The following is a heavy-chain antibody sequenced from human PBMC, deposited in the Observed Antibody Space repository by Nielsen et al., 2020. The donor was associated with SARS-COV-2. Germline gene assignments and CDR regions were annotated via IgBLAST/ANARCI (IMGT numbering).Heavy chain of an antibody. Sequence: GGSLRLSCAASGFTFSSYSMNWVRQAPGKGLEWVSYTSSSSSTIYYADSVKGRFTISRDNAKNSLYLQMNSLRDEDTAVYYCARMYRSGSYSLAYYYYGMDVWGQGTTVTVSS. CDR1: GFTFSSYS. D-gene: IGHD3-10*01. CDR3: ARMYRSGSYSLAYYYYGMDV. V-gene: IGHV3-48*02. J-gene: IGHJ6*02. CDR2: TSSSSSTI.